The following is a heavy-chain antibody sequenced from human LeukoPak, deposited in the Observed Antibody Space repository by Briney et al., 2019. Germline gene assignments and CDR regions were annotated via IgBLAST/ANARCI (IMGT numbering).Heavy chain of an antibody. Sequence: SETLSLTCTVSGGSISSYYWSWIRQPPGKGLEWIGYIYYSGSTNYNPSPKSRVTISVDTSKNQSSLKLSSVTAADTAVYYCARTPYYGILTGYYPFDYWGQGTLVTVSS. D-gene: IGHD3-9*01. V-gene: IGHV4-59*01. J-gene: IGHJ4*02. CDR1: GGSISSYY. CDR3: ARTPYYGILTGYYPFDY. CDR2: IYYSGST.